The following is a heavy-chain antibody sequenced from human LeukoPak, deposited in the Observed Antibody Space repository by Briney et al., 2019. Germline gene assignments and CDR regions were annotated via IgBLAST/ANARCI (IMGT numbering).Heavy chain of an antibody. V-gene: IGHV3-43*02. J-gene: IGHJ4*02. CDR2: ISGDGGRT. D-gene: IGHD1-26*01. Sequence: GGSLRLSCAASGFTFDDYAMHWVRQAPGKGLEGVSLISGDGGRTYYADSVKGRFTISRDNSKNSLYLQMNSLRTEDTALYYCANLIVGASYYWGQGTLVTVSS. CDR1: GFTFDDYA. CDR3: ANLIVGASYY.